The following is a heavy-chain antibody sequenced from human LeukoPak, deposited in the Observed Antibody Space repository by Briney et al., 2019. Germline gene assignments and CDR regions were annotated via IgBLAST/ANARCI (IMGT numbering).Heavy chain of an antibody. CDR1: GSRFTSYG. V-gene: IGHV5-51*01. J-gene: IGHJ3*02. CDR2: MYPGESDT. CDR3: ARIGSSGYYGYDAFDI. Sequence: GSSPKTSFKGSGSRFTSYGIGWGRPLPGKGMGWMGIMYPGESDTTYSPSFPRQVTISANKSISTAYLQWSSLKAPDTAMYYCARIGSSGYYGYDAFDIWGQGTMVTVSS. D-gene: IGHD3-22*01.